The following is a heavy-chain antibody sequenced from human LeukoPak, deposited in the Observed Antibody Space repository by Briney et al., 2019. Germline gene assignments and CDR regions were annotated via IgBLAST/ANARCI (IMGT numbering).Heavy chain of an antibody. V-gene: IGHV1-69*04. Sequence: ASVKVSCKASGGTFSSYAISWVRQAPGQGLEWMGRIIPILGIANYAQKFQGRVTITEDKSTSTAYMELSSLRSEDMAVYYCARDSSARLYFGSILRGAIDYWGQGTLVTVSS. CDR2: IIPILGIA. J-gene: IGHJ4*02. D-gene: IGHD3-9*01. CDR1: GGTFSSYA. CDR3: ARDSSARLYFGSILRGAIDY.